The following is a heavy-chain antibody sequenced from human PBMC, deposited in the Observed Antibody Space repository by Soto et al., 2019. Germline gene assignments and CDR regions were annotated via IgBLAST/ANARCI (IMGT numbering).Heavy chain of an antibody. V-gene: IGHV4-30-4*02. CDR2: IYYSGSA. CDR1: GGAIRSRDYY. D-gene: IGHD3-22*01. Sequence: ASDTLSLTCTVSGGAIRSRDYYWTWIRQPPGKGLEWIGYIYYSGSANYNPSLKSRVTISVDTSRNQFSLKLNSVTAADTAVYFCARATYYSDTGGSPPLDYWGQGNLVTVSS. CDR3: ARATYYSDTGGSPPLDY. J-gene: IGHJ4*02.